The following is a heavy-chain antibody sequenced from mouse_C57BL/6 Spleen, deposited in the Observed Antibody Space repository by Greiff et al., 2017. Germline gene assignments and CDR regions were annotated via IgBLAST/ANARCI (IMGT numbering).Heavy chain of an antibody. J-gene: IGHJ2*01. CDR1: GFTFSSSA. CDR2: ISDGGSYT. Sequence: EVKLQESGGGLVKPGGSLKLSCAASGFTFSSSAMSWVRQTPEKRLEWVATISDGGSYTYYPDNVKGRFTISRDNAKNNLYLQMSHLKSEDTAMYYCARIKGFFDYWGQGTTLTVSS. D-gene: IGHD2-4*01. CDR3: ARIKGFFDY. V-gene: IGHV5-4*03.